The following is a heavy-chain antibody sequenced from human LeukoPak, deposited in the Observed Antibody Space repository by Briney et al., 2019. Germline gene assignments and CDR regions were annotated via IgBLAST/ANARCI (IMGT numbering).Heavy chain of an antibody. CDR3: ASQGGYAIDY. Sequence: SGGSLRLSCAVSGFTFSTYWMHWVRQPQGKGLVWVSRINSDGSTKTYADSVKGRFTNSRDNAKNTVYLQMNSLRAEDTAVYYCASQGGYAIDYWGQGTLVTVSS. J-gene: IGHJ4*02. CDR1: GFTFSTYW. D-gene: IGHD5-12*01. CDR2: INSDGSTK. V-gene: IGHV3-74*01.